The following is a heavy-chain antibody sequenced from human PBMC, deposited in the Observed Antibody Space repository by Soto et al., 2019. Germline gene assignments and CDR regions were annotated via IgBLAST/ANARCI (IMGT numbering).Heavy chain of an antibody. V-gene: IGHV3-48*03. D-gene: IGHD2-2*01. CDR1: GFTFGNHD. CDR2: ISSGGRST. Sequence: GGSLRLSCHSSGFTFGNHDMNWVRQAPGKGLEWVSYISSGGRSTCYADSVRGRFTISRDNDKNSLYLQMNSLRAEDTALYYCARDSACYDASDTAFDVWGQGALVTVSS. J-gene: IGHJ3*01. CDR3: ARDSACYDASDTAFDV.